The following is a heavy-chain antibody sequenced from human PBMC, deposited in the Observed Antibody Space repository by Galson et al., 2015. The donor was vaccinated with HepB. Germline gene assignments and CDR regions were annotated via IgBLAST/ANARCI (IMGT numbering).Heavy chain of an antibody. D-gene: IGHD3-22*01. CDR1: GYSFTFYG. V-gene: IGHV1-18*04. CDR3: AGRWGYDSSSSNNWFDP. Sequence: SVKVSCKASGYSFTFYGISWVRQAPGQGLEWMGWISAYNGNTDYAQKFQGRVTMTTDTSTSTAYMELRSLRSDDTAVYYCAGRWGYDSSSSNNWFDPWGQGTLATVSS. CDR2: ISAYNGNT. J-gene: IGHJ5*02.